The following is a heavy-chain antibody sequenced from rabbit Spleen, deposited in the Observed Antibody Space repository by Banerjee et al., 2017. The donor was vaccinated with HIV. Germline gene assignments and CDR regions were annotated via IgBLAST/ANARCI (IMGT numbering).Heavy chain of an antibody. V-gene: IGHV1S40*01. CDR2: IVGGDGRI. J-gene: IGHJ4*01. CDR1: GFTINSRDY. D-gene: IGHD2-1*01. Sequence: QSLEESGGDLVKPGASLTLTCKASGFTINSRDYICWVRQAPGKGLEWIACIVGGDGRIVYASWAKGRFTISITSSTTVTLQMTSLTAADTATYFCARSMNSGNGALNLWGPGTLVTVS. CDR3: ARSMNSGNGALNL.